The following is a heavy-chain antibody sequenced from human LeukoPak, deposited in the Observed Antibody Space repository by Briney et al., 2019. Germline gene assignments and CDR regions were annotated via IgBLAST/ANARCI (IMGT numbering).Heavy chain of an antibody. CDR1: GFTFSSYS. CDR3: ARRYCSSTSCTLDY. D-gene: IGHD2-2*01. Sequence: GGSLRLSCVASGFTFSSYSMNWVRQAPGKGLEWVSHISGSGGAIYYADSVKGRFTISRDNAKNSLYLQMSSLRVEDTAVYYCARRYCSSTSCTLDYWGQGTLVTVSS. CDR2: ISGSGGAI. J-gene: IGHJ4*02. V-gene: IGHV3-48*04.